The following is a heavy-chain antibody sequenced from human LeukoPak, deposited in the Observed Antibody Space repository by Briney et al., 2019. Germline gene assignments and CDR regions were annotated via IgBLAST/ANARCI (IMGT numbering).Heavy chain of an antibody. CDR3: ARFTDSSGWDYYFDY. CDR1: GGSISSHY. CDR2: IYYSGST. V-gene: IGHV4-59*11. D-gene: IGHD6-19*01. J-gene: IGHJ4*02. Sequence: SETLSLTCTVSGGSISSHYWSWIRQPPGKGLEWIGYIYYSGSTNYNPSLKSRVTISVDTSKNQFSLKLSSVTAADTAVYYYARFTDSSGWDYYFDYWGQGTLVTVSS.